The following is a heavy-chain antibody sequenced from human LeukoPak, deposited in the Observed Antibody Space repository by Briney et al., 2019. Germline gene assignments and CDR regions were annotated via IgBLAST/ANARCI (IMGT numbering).Heavy chain of an antibody. V-gene: IGHV1-8*01. Sequence: ASVKVSCTASGYTFTSYDISWVRQATGQGLEWMGWMNPNSGNTGYAQKFQGRVTVTRNTSISTAYMELSSLRSEDTAVYYCARVGEYCSGGSCYSVRYFQHWGQGTLVTVSS. CDR1: GYTFTSYD. J-gene: IGHJ1*01. CDR2: MNPNSGNT. D-gene: IGHD2-15*01. CDR3: ARVGEYCSGGSCYSVRYFQH.